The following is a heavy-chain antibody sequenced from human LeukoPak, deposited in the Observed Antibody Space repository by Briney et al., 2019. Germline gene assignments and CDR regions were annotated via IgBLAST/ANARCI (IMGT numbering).Heavy chain of an antibody. V-gene: IGHV3-7*01. D-gene: IGHD3-3*01. Sequence: PGGSLRLSCAASGFTFSSYGMHWVRQAPGKGLEWVANIKQDGSEKYYVDSVKGRFTISRDNAKNSLYLQMNSLRAEDTAVYYCARDLLTYYDFWSGSAAPFDYWGQGTLVTVSS. CDR2: IKQDGSEK. J-gene: IGHJ4*02. CDR1: GFTFSSYG. CDR3: ARDLLTYYDFWSGSAAPFDY.